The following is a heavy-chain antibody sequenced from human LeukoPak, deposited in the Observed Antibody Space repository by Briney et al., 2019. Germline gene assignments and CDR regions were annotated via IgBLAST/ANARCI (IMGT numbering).Heavy chain of an antibody. Sequence: GGSLRLSCAASGFTFSTYAMSWVRQAPGKGLEWVSGISGTGDSTYYADSVKGRFTISRDNSWNTLFLQMNSLRAEDTALYYCAKGYYYDSSAPGDFWGQGTLVTVSS. CDR1: GFTFSTYA. D-gene: IGHD3-22*01. V-gene: IGHV3-23*01. CDR2: ISGTGDST. CDR3: AKGYYYDSSAPGDF. J-gene: IGHJ4*02.